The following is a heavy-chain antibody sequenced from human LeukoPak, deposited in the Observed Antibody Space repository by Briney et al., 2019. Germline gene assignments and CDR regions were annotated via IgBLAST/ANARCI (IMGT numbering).Heavy chain of an antibody. D-gene: IGHD3-10*01. V-gene: IGHV4-61*02. J-gene: IGHJ4*02. CDR2: IYTSGST. CDR3: ARAVGGDGSGSL. CDR1: GGSISSGSYY. Sequence: SETLSLTCTVSGGSISSGSYYWSWIRQPAGKGLEWIGRIYTSGSTNYNPSLKSRVTMSVDMSTRQISLKLSPVTAADTAVYYCARAVGGDGSGSLWGPGTLVTVSS.